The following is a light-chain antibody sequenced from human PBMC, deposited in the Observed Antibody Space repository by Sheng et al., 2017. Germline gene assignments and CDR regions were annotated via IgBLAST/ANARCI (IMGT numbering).Light chain of an antibody. CDR1: QSVSSY. V-gene: IGKV3-20*01. CDR2: GAS. Sequence: EIVLTQSPATLSLSPGERATLSCRASQSVSSYLAWYQQKPGQAPRLLIYGASSRATGIPDRFSGSGSGTDFALTISRLESEDFAVYYCQQYGGSPPRYTFGQGTKLEI. J-gene: IGKJ2*01. CDR3: QQYGGSPPRYT.